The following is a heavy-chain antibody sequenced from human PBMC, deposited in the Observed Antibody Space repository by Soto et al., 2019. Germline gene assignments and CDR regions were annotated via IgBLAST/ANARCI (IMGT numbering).Heavy chain of an antibody. J-gene: IGHJ5*02. Sequence: PSETLSLTCTVSGGSISSYYWSWIRQPPGKGLEWIGYIYYSGSTNYNPSLKSRATISLDTSKNQFSLKLSSVTAADTALYYCARQGPASILNTWFDPWGQGTLVTVSS. V-gene: IGHV4-59*01. CDR3: ARQGPASILNTWFDP. CDR1: GGSISSYY. CDR2: IYYSGST. D-gene: IGHD2-2*01.